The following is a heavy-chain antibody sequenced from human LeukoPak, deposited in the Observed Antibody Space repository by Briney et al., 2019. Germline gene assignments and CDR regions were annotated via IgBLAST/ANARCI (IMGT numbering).Heavy chain of an antibody. CDR1: GGSIGSYY. J-gene: IGHJ5*02. D-gene: IGHD3-3*01. V-gene: IGHV4-59*01. Sequence: SETLSLTCTVSGGSIGSYYWSWIRQPPGKGLEWIGYIYYSGSTNYNPSLKSRVTISVDTSKNQFSLKLSSVTAADTAVYYCARDVATYYDFWSGYRSGGWFDPWGQGTLVTVSS. CDR3: ARDVATYYDFWSGYRSGGWFDP. CDR2: IYYSGST.